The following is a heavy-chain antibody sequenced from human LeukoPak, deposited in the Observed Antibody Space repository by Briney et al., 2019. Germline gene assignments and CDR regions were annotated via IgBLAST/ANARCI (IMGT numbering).Heavy chain of an antibody. J-gene: IGHJ5*02. Sequence: ASVTVSCKASGYTFTSYGISWVRQAPGQGLEWMGWISAYNGNTNYAQKLQGRVTMTTDTSTSTAYMELRSLRSDDTAVYYYAREGGYYDSSGYYVNWFDPWGQGTLVTVSS. D-gene: IGHD3-22*01. CDR1: GYTFTSYG. CDR2: ISAYNGNT. CDR3: AREGGYYDSSGYYVNWFDP. V-gene: IGHV1-18*01.